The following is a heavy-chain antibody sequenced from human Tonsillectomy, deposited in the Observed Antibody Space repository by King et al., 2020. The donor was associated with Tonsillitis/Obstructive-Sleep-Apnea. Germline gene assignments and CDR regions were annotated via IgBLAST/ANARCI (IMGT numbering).Heavy chain of an antibody. J-gene: IGHJ6*03. CDR2: IGSSGSYI. Sequence: VQLVESGGGLVKPGGSLRLSCAASGFTFSSYSMNWVRQAPGKGLEWVSSIGSSGSYIYYADSVKGRFTISRDNAKNALYLQMNSLRAEDTAVSYCARYFTRENYYMDVWGKGTTVTVSS. CDR1: GFTFSSYS. V-gene: IGHV3-21*01. CDR3: ARYFTRENYYMDV. D-gene: IGHD3-9*01.